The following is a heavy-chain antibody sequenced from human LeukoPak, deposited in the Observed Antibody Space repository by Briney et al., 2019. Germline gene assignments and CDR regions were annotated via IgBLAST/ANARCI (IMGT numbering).Heavy chain of an antibody. V-gene: IGHV1-69*13. CDR1: GGTFSSYA. CDR3: ARGHSVCSGSSCSPFDY. J-gene: IGHJ4*02. D-gene: IGHD2-15*01. CDR2: IIPIFGTA. Sequence: SVKVSCKASGGTFSSYAISWVRQAPGQGLEWMGGIIPIFGTANYAQKFQGRVTITADESTSTAYMELSSLRSEDTAVYYCARGHSVCSGSSCSPFDYWGQGTLVTVSS.